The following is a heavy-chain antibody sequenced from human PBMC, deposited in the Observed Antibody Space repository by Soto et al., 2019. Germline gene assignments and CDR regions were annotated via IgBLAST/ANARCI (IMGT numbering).Heavy chain of an antibody. J-gene: IGHJ6*02. CDR2: INHSGST. Sequence: PSETLSLTCAVYGGSLSGYYWSWIRQPPGKGLEWIGEINHSGSTNYNPSLKSRVTISVDTSKNQFSLKLSSVTAADTAVYYCARAGGYSYEDYYGMDVWGQGTTVTVSS. CDR3: ARAGGYSYEDYYGMDV. CDR1: GGSLSGYY. D-gene: IGHD5-18*01. V-gene: IGHV4-34*01.